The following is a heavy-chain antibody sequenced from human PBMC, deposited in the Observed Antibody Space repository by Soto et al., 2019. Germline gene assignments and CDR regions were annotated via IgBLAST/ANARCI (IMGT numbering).Heavy chain of an antibody. CDR1: GYSFTTYG. Sequence: QGPLVQSGAEVKKPGASVKVSCKASGYSFTTYGVNWVRQAPGQGPEWMGWISVYNGNTNYAQQFQGRVTMTTDTSTSTAYMELRRLISGDTAVYYCARDREAARPGWFDPWGQGTLVTVSS. V-gene: IGHV1-18*04. CDR2: ISVYNGNT. J-gene: IGHJ5*02. CDR3: ARDREAARPGWFDP. D-gene: IGHD6-6*01.